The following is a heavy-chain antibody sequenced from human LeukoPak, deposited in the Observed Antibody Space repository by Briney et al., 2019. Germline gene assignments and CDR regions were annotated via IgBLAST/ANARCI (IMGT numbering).Heavy chain of an antibody. V-gene: IGHV3-23*01. J-gene: IGHJ6*02. D-gene: IGHD4-17*01. Sequence: PGGSLRLSCAASGFTFSSYAMSWVRQAPGKGLEWVSAISGSGGSTYYADSVKGRFTISRDNSKNTLYLQMNSLRAEDTAVYYCAIPPVPYGYYGMDVWGQGTTVTVSS. CDR1: GFTFSSYA. CDR2: ISGSGGST. CDR3: AIPPVPYGYYGMDV.